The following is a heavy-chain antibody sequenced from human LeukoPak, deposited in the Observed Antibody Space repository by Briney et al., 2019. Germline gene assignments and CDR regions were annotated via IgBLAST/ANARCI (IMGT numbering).Heavy chain of an antibody. CDR3: AKGLPSVPFRNNFDP. V-gene: IGHV3-9*01. J-gene: IGHJ5*02. Sequence: PGGSLRLSCAASTSTFDAYAIHCARQRPGKGLEWVASISWNGGSIDYADSVKGRFTISRDNTKSFLYLQMNSLRPEDTALYYSAKGLPSVPFRNNFDPWGQGTLVTVSS. CDR1: TSTFDAYA. CDR2: ISWNGGSI. D-gene: IGHD1/OR15-1a*01.